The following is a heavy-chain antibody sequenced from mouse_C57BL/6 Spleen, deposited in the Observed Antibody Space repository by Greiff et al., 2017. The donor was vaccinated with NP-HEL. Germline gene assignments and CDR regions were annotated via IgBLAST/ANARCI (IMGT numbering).Heavy chain of an antibody. J-gene: IGHJ4*01. CDR3: ARDGNYKDYYAMDY. Sequence: VQLQQSGAELVRPGASVKLSCKASGYTFTDYYINWVKQRPGQGLEWIARIYPGSGNTYYNEKFKGKATLTAETSSSTAYMQLSSLTSEDSAVYFCARDGNYKDYYAMDYWGQGTSVTVSS. CDR1: GYTFTDYY. CDR2: IYPGSGNT. D-gene: IGHD2-1*01. V-gene: IGHV1-76*01.